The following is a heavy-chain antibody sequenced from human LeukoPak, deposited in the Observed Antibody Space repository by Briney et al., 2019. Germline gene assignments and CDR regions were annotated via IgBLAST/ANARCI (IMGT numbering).Heavy chain of an antibody. CDR2: IYSFGMT. CDR3: ARDRAGDDSVVRLDY. J-gene: IGHJ4*02. D-gene: IGHD2-15*01. V-gene: IGHV4-4*07. CDR1: GASIQNYY. Sequence: PSETLSLTCSVTGASIQNYYWSWIRQPAGRGLERIGRIYSFGMTDYNPSLTSRVTMSVDTSKNQFSLTLRSVTAADTAMYYCARDRAGDDSVVRLDYWGQGILVTVSS.